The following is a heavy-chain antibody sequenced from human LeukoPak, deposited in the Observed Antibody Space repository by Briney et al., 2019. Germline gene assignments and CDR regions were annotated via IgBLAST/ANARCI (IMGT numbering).Heavy chain of an antibody. J-gene: IGHJ6*03. D-gene: IGHD6-13*01. CDR2: ISPNSGGT. Sequence: ASVKVSCKASGYTFTGYYMHWVRQAPGQGLEWMGWISPNSGGTNYAQKFQGRVTVTRDTSISTAYMELSRLRSDDTAVYYCARVAAAGTDYYYMDVWGKGTAVTVSS. CDR3: ARVAAAGTDYYYMDV. CDR1: GYTFTGYY. V-gene: IGHV1-2*02.